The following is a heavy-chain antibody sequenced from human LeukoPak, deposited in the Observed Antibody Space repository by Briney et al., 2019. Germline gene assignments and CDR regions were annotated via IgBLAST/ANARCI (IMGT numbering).Heavy chain of an antibody. D-gene: IGHD3-10*01. CDR1: GYTFTSYD. Sequence: ASVKVSCKASGYTFTSYDINWVRQATGQGLEWMGWINPNSGNTDYAQKFQGRVTITRNTSIRTAYMELSSLRSEDTAVYYCARGNTPNYYGSGIDYYYYMDVWGKGTTVTVSS. CDR3: ARGNTPNYYGSGIDYYYYMDV. V-gene: IGHV1-8*03. CDR2: INPNSGNT. J-gene: IGHJ6*03.